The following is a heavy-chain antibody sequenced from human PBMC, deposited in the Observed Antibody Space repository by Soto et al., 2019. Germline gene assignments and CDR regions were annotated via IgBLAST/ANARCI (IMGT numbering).Heavy chain of an antibody. CDR2: IYHGST. D-gene: IGHD3-22*01. Sequence: QLQLQESGSGLVKASQTLSLICAVSGGSISSGGYSWSWIRQPPGKGLEWIGYIYHGSTYYNPSLKSRVNISIDRSKNQFSLKLSSVTAADKAVFYFASSGSRGIGAFDIWGQGTMVTVSS. CDR3: ASSGSRGIGAFDI. V-gene: IGHV4-30-2*01. CDR1: GGSISSGGYS. J-gene: IGHJ3*02.